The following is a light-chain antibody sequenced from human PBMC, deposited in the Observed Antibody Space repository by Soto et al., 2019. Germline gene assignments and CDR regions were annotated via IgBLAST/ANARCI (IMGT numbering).Light chain of an antibody. V-gene: IGLV2-14*03. CDR3: TSYTTTSTYV. CDR2: DVT. CDR1: SSDVGSYNY. Sequence: QSGPAQPASVSGAPGQSITIFCTGTSSDVGSYNYVSWYQQHPGRAPKLMIYDVTNRPSGVSNRFSGSKSGSTASLTISGLQAEDEADYFCTSYTTTSTYVFGTGTRSPS. J-gene: IGLJ1*01.